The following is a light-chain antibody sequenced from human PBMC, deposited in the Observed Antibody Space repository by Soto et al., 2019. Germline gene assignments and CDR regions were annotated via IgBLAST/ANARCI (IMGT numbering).Light chain of an antibody. Sequence: AIRMTQSPSSLSASTGDRVTITCRTSQGISSYLAWYQQKPGKAPKLLIYAASTLQSRVPSSFSCSGSGTDFTLTISCLQSEDFATYYCQQYYSYPRTFGQGTKVEIK. J-gene: IGKJ1*01. CDR2: AAS. V-gene: IGKV1-8*01. CDR1: QGISSY. CDR3: QQYYSYPRT.